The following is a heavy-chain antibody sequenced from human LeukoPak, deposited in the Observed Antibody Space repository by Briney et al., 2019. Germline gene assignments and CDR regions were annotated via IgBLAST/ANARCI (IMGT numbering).Heavy chain of an antibody. D-gene: IGHD3-22*01. CDR1: GGSISSYY. CDR3: ARAYYYDSSGYSTGYYMDV. CDR2: IYYGGST. V-gene: IGHV4-59*12. Sequence: KPSETLSLTCTVSGGSISSYYWSWIRQPPGKGLEWIGYIYYGGSTYYNPSLKSRVTISVDTSKNQFSLKLSSVTAADTAVYYCARAYYYDSSGYSTGYYMDVWGKGTTVTVSS. J-gene: IGHJ6*03.